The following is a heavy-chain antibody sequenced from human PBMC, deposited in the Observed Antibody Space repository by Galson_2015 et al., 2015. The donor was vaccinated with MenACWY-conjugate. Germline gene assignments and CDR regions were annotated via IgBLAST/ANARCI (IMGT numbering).Heavy chain of an antibody. Sequence: SLRLSCAASGFIVGTDYMTWIRQSPGKGLEWVSVIYSDGFTYYADSMQGRFTISRDNSKNTLFLEMNSLRAEDSAVYYRARWSDSWRFEYWGQGTLVTASS. CDR3: ARWSDSWRFEY. J-gene: IGHJ4*02. D-gene: IGHD2-15*01. CDR1: GFIVGTDY. V-gene: IGHV3-53*01. CDR2: IYSDGFT.